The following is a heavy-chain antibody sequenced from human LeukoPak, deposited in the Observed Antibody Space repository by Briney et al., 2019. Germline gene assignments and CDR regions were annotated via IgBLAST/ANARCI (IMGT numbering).Heavy chain of an antibody. J-gene: IGHJ4*02. CDR3: ARGPYDYVWGSYRLAIDY. CDR2: INPNSGGT. Sequence: GASVKVSCKASGYTFTGYYMHWVRQAPGQGLEWMGWINPNSGGTNYAQKFQGRVTMTRDTSISTAYMELSRLRSDDTAVYYCARGPYDYVWGSYRLAIDYWAREPWSPSPQ. D-gene: IGHD3-16*02. CDR1: GYTFTGYY. V-gene: IGHV1-2*02.